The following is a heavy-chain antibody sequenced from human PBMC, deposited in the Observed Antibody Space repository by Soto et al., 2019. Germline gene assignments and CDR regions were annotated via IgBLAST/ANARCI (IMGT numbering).Heavy chain of an antibody. D-gene: IGHD3-22*01. Sequence: SETLSRTCTVSCGSISGGVYYWSWIREHPGKGLELIGYIYYSGSTYYNPSLKSRVTISVDTSKNQFSLKLSSVTAADTAVSYCARDPGRWYYYASSGYGFECWGKGTMVTGSS. CDR1: CGSISGGVYY. CDR2: IYYSGST. J-gene: IGHJ4*02. V-gene: IGHV4-31*03. CDR3: ARDPGRWYYYASSGYGFEC.